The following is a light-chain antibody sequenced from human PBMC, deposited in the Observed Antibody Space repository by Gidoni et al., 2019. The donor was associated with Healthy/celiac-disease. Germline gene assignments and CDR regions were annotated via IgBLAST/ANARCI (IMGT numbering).Light chain of an antibody. CDR3: QQDGSSPQT. J-gene: IGKJ2*01. CDR1: QSVSSSY. V-gene: IGKV3-20*01. Sequence: IVLTQSPGTLSLSPGERATLSCRASQSVSSSYLAWYQQKPGQAPRRRIYGASSRATGIPDRCSGSGAGTDVTLTSSRLEPEECAVYYCQQDGSSPQTFGQGTKLEIK. CDR2: GAS.